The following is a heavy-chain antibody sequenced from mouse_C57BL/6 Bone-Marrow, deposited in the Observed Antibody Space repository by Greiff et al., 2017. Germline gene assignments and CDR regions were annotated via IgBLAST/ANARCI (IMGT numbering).Heavy chain of an antibody. CDR2: ILPGSGST. J-gene: IGHJ2*01. Sequence: VKLVESGAELMKPGASVKLSCKATGYTFTGYWIEWVKQRPGHGLEWIGEILPGSGSTNYNEKFKGKATFTADTSSNTAYMQLSSLTTEDSAIYYCARRGVSTYYSNYLYYFDYWGQGTTLTVSS. CDR1: GYTFTGYW. V-gene: IGHV1-9*01. CDR3: ARRGVSTYYSNYLYYFDY. D-gene: IGHD2-5*01.